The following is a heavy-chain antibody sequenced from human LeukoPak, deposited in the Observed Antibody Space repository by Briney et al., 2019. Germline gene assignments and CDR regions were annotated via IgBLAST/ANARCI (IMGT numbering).Heavy chain of an antibody. CDR3: ARDYCGGDCHDT. V-gene: IGHV1-69*13. J-gene: IGHJ5*02. CDR2: IIPIFGTA. Sequence: GASVKVSCKASGYTFTSYGISWVRQAPGQGLEWMGGIIPIFGTANYAQKFQGRVTITADESTSTAYMELSSLRSEDTAVYYCARDYCGGDCHDTWGQGTLVTVSS. CDR1: GYTFTSYG. D-gene: IGHD2-21*01.